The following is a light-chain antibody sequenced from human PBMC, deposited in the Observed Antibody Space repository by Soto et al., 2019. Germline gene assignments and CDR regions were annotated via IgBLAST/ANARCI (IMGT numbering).Light chain of an antibody. CDR1: QSISTY. CDR3: QQFGSSIPHT. Sequence: EIVLTQSPATLSLSPGERATLSCRASQSISTYLAWYQQKPGQAPRLLIYDASSRATGIPDRFSGSGSGTDFTLTISRLEPEDFGVYYCQQFGSSIPHTFGQGTKLEIK. J-gene: IGKJ2*01. CDR2: DAS. V-gene: IGKV3-20*01.